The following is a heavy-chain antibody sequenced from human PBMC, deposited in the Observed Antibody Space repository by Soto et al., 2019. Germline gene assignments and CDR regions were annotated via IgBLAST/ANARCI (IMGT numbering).Heavy chain of an antibody. Sequence: QITLKESGPTLVKPTQPLTLTCTFSGFSLSTRGVGVGWIRQPPGKALEWLALIYWDDDQRYRPSLKNRLTITKDTSKNQVVLTTTNMDPVDTATYYCARRRNSNYGFDYWGQGTLVTVSS. V-gene: IGHV2-5*02. CDR2: IYWDDDQ. CDR3: ARRRNSNYGFDY. D-gene: IGHD4-4*01. J-gene: IGHJ4*02. CDR1: GFSLSTRGVG.